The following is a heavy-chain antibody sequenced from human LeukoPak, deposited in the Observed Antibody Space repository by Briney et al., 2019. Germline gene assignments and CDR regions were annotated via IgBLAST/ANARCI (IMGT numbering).Heavy chain of an antibody. CDR2: IYNSGST. D-gene: IGHD5-12*01. Sequence: PSETLSLTCTVSGGSISSYYWSWIRQPPGKGLEWIGYIYNSGSTNYNPSLKSRVAISVDTSKNQFSLRLSSVTAADTAVYYCARGRATILDYWGQGTLVTVSS. J-gene: IGHJ4*02. V-gene: IGHV4-59*01. CDR1: GGSISSYY. CDR3: ARGRATILDY.